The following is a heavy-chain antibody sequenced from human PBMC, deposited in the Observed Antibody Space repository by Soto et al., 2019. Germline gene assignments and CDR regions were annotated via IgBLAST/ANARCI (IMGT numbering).Heavy chain of an antibody. V-gene: IGHV3-21*01. Sequence: EVQLVESGGGLVKPGGSLRLSCAASGFTFSSYSMNWVRQAPGKGLEWVSSISSSSSYIYYADSVKGRFTISRDNAKNSLYLQMKRRRAEDTAVYYCAREGVQHGAGPYYYYGMDVWGQGTTVTVSS. D-gene: IGHD1-26*01. J-gene: IGHJ6*02. CDR3: AREGVQHGAGPYYYYGMDV. CDR2: ISSSSSYI. CDR1: GFTFSSYS.